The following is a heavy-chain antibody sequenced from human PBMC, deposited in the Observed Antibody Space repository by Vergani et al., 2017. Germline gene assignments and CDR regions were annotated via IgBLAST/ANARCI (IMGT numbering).Heavy chain of an antibody. CDR2: INPSGGST. CDR1: GYTFTSYY. CDR3: ARDLLRRHGGNSGVFDY. D-gene: IGHD4-23*01. V-gene: IGHV1-46*01. Sequence: QVQLVQSGAEVKKPGASVKVSCKASGYTFTSYYMHWVRQAPGQGLEWMGIINPSGGSTSYAQKFQGRVTITADESTSTAYMELSSLRSEDTAVYYCARDLLRRHGGNSGVFDYWGQGTLVTVSS. J-gene: IGHJ4*02.